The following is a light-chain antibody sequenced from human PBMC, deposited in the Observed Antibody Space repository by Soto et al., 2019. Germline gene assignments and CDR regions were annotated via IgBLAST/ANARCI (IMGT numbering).Light chain of an antibody. CDR2: DVS. Sequence: QSVLTQPASVSGSPGQSITISCTGTSSDVGGYNYVCWYQQHPGKAPKLMIFDVSNRPSGVSNRFSGSKSGNMASLTISGLQAEDEADYYCSSYTSSRTLVFGGGTKLTVL. J-gene: IGLJ2*01. CDR3: SSYTSSRTLV. CDR1: SSDVGGYNY. V-gene: IGLV2-14*01.